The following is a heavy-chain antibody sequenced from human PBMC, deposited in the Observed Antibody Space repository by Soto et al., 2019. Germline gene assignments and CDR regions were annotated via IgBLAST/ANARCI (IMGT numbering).Heavy chain of an antibody. J-gene: IGHJ3*02. D-gene: IGHD6-19*01. V-gene: IGHV1-2*04. CDR3: ARPRSSGWFYDAFDI. Sequence: ASVKVSCKASGYTFTGYYMHWVRQAPGQGLEWMGWINPNSGGTNYAQKFQGWVTMTRDTSISTAYMELSRLRSDDTAVYYCARPRSSGWFYDAFDIWGQGTMVTVSS. CDR2: INPNSGGT. CDR1: GYTFTGYY.